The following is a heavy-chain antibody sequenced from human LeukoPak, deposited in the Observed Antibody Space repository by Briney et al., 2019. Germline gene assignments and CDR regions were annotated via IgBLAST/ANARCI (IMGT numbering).Heavy chain of an antibody. CDR2: INHSGST. D-gene: IGHD5-12*01. V-gene: IGHV4-34*01. J-gene: IGHJ6*03. CDR3: ARGGDSGYEFLSYYYYMDV. CDR1: GGSFSGYY. Sequence: SETLSLTRAVYGGSFSGYYWSWIRQPPGKGLEWIGEINHSGSTNYNPSLKSRVTISVDTSKNQFSLKLSSVTAADTAVYYCARGGDSGYEFLSYYYYMDVWGKGTTVTVSS.